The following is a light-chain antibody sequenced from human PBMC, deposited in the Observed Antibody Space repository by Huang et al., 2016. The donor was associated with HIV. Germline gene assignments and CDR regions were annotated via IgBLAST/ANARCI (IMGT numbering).Light chain of an antibody. Sequence: DVQMTQSPSTLSAYVGDRITITCRASKSINNYLAWYQQKAGKAPDLLIYKASTLDSGVPSRFSGSGSGTTFTLTISNLQPDDFATYYCQQYDSYWTFGQGTKVE. J-gene: IGKJ1*01. CDR3: QQYDSYWT. V-gene: IGKV1-5*03. CDR1: KSINNY. CDR2: KAS.